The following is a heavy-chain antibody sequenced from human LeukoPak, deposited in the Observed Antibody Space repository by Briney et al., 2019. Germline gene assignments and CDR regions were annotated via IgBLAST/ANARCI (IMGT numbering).Heavy chain of an antibody. CDR2: ISSSGSTI. J-gene: IGHJ4*02. CDR1: GFTFSSYE. D-gene: IGHD3-9*01. CDR3: ARVGGGYFDWLSYPDY. Sequence: PGGSLRLSCAASGFTFSSYEMNWVRQAPGKGLEWVSYISSSGSTIYYADSVKGRFTISRDNAKNSLYLQMNSLRAEDTAVYYCARVGGGYFDWLSYPDYWGQGTLVTVSS. V-gene: IGHV3-48*03.